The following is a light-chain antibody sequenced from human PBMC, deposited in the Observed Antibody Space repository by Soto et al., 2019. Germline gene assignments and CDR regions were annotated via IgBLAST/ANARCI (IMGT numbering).Light chain of an antibody. CDR1: QSVRSTY. J-gene: IGKJ1*01. V-gene: IGKV3-20*01. CDR2: GAT. Sequence: EIVLTQSPGTLSLSPGERTTLSCRASQSVRSTYLAWYQQRPGQAPRLLIYGATSRATGIPDRFQGSGSGTDFTLTISRLEPEEFAAYFCQQYGSTPLTFGQGTKVEIK. CDR3: QQYGSTPLT.